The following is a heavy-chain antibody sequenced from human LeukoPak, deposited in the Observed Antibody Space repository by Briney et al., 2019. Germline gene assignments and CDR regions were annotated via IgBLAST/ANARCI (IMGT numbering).Heavy chain of an antibody. CDR2: IYYSGST. CDR3: ARAPSSIAVAGALSFDY. V-gene: IGHV4-59*08. D-gene: IGHD6-19*01. J-gene: IGHJ4*02. CDR1: GGSISSYY. Sequence: SETLSLTCTVSGGSISSYYWSWIRQPPGKGLEWIGYIYYSGSTNYNPSLKSRVTISVDTSKNQFSLKLSSVTAADTAVYYCARAPSSIAVAGALSFDYWGQGTPVTVSS.